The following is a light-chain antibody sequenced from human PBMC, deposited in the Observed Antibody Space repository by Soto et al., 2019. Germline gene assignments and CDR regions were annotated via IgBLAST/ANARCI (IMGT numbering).Light chain of an antibody. V-gene: IGLV2-14*01. Sequence: QSALTQPASVSGSPGQSITISCTGTSGDVGGYNYVSWYQQHPGKAPKLMIYEVSNRPSGVSNRFSGSKSGNTASLTISGLQAEDEADYYCSSYTSSSKVFGTGTKLTVL. CDR1: SGDVGGYNY. CDR2: EVS. J-gene: IGLJ1*01. CDR3: SSYTSSSKV.